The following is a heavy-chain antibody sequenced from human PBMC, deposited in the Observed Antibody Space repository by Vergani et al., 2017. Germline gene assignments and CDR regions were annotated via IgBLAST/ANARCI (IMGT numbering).Heavy chain of an antibody. CDR3: ARLGRDGYNLDY. D-gene: IGHD5-24*01. Sequence: QVQLPQWGAGLLKPSETLSLNCAVYGGSFSGYYWSWIRQPPGKGLEWIGEINHSGSTNYNPSLKSRVTISVDTSKNQFSLKLSSVTAADTAVYYCARLGRDGYNLDYWGQGTLVTVSS. V-gene: IGHV4-34*01. CDR1: GGSFSGYY. J-gene: IGHJ4*02. CDR2: INHSGST.